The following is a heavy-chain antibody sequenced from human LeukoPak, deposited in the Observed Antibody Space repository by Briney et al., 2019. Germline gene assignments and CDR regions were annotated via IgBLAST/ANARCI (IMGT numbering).Heavy chain of an antibody. D-gene: IGHD2-21*02. V-gene: IGHV1-2*02. CDR3: AETGAGDDAFDI. CDR1: GYTFTGYY. CDR2: INPNSGGT. J-gene: IGHJ3*02. Sequence: ASVTVSCKASGYTFTGYYMHWVRQAPGQGLEWMGWINPNSGGTNYAQKFQGRVTMTRDTSTSTAYMELRSLRSDDTAVYYCAETGAGDDAFDIWGQGTMVTVSS.